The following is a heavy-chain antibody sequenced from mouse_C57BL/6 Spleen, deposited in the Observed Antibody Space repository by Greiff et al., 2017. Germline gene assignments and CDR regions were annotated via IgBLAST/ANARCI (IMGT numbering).Heavy chain of an antibody. V-gene: IGHV1-64*01. CDR3: ASRSVIYYDYVDY. CDR2: IHPNSGST. Sequence: QVQLQQPGAELVKPGASVKLSCKASGYTFTSYWMHWVKLRPGQGLEWIGMIHPNSGSTNYNEKFKSKATLTVAKSSSTAYLQLSSLTSEDSAVYYCASRSVIYYDYVDYWGQGTTLPVSS. D-gene: IGHD2-4*01. CDR1: GYTFTSYW. J-gene: IGHJ2*01.